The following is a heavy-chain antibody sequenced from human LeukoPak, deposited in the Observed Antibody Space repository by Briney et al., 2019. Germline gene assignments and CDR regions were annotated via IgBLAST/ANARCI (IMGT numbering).Heavy chain of an antibody. CDR3: ATFSENYYVTGYFDS. CDR1: GFTFSNAW. Sequence: GGSLRLSCAASGFTFSNAWMSWVRQAPGKGLEWVANIKKDGTEKYYVDSLKGRFTISRDNARNSLFLQLNSPRAEDTAVYYCATFSENYYVTGYFDSWGQGTLVAVSS. V-gene: IGHV3-7*01. J-gene: IGHJ4*02. D-gene: IGHD1-26*01. CDR2: IKKDGTEK.